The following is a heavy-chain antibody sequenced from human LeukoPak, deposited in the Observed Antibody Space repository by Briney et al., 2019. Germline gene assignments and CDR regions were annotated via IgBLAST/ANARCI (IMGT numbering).Heavy chain of an antibody. CDR2: IYHSGST. J-gene: IGHJ6*02. V-gene: IGHV4-30-2*01. Sequence: LRLSCAASGFTFSSYAMSWVRQPPGKGLEWIGYIYHSGSTYYNPSLKSRVTISVDRSKNQFSLKLSSVTAADTAVYYCARVIGGSGSYLGYYYYYGMDVWGQGTTVTVSS. D-gene: IGHD3-10*01. CDR1: GFTFSSYA. CDR3: ARVIGGSGSYLGYYYYYGMDV.